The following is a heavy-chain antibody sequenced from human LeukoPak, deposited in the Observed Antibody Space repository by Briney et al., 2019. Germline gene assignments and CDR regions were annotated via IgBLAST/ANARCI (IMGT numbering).Heavy chain of an antibody. Sequence: GGSLRLSCAASGFTLSSYWMSWVRQAPGKGLEWVANIKQDGSEKYYVDSVKGRFTISRDNAKNSLYLQMNSLRAEDTAVYYCARDEAVARYWSYFDYWGQGTLVTVSS. D-gene: IGHD2-8*02. CDR3: ARDEAVARYWSYFDY. V-gene: IGHV3-7*01. J-gene: IGHJ4*02. CDR1: GFTLSSYW. CDR2: IKQDGSEK.